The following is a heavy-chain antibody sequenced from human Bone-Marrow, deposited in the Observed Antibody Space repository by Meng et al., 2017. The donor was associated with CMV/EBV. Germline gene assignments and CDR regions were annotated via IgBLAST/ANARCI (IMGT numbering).Heavy chain of an antibody. CDR2: IYHSGNS. V-gene: IGHV4-38-2*02. Sequence: SETLSLTCTVSGYSISSGYYWGWIWQPPGKGLEWIGSIYHSGNSYYNPSLKSRVTISVDTSKNQFSLKLRSVTAADTAVYYCARAEYFYDSSGLGRDPTYFDYWGRGTLVTVSS. D-gene: IGHD3-22*01. CDR1: GYSISSGYY. J-gene: IGHJ4*02. CDR3: ARAEYFYDSSGLGRDPTYFDY.